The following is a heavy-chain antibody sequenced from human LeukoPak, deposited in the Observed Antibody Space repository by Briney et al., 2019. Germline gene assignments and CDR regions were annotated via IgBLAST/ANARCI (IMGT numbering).Heavy chain of an antibody. CDR3: ARDLIGGAYTFDY. CDR1: GFAFGSFW. D-gene: IGHD3-16*02. Sequence: PGGSLRLSCAASGFAFGSFWMAWVRQAPGKGLQWVANIAQNGTEKNYVDSMRGRFTISRDNAKNSLYLQMNSLRDEDTAMYYCARDLIGGAYTFDYWGQGTLVTVSS. CDR2: IAQNGTEK. J-gene: IGHJ4*02. V-gene: IGHV3-7*01.